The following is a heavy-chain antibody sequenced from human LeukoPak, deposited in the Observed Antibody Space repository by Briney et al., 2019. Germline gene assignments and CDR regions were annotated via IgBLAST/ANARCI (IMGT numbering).Heavy chain of an antibody. Sequence: ASVKVSCKASGYTFTSYYMHWVRQAPGQGLEWMGWISAYNGNTNYAQKLQGRVTMTTDTSTSTAYMELRSLRSDDTAVYYCARDSLQYSSSWYSAFDIWGQGTMVTVSS. V-gene: IGHV1-18*04. CDR3: ARDSLQYSSSWYSAFDI. J-gene: IGHJ3*02. CDR2: ISAYNGNT. CDR1: GYTFTSYY. D-gene: IGHD6-13*01.